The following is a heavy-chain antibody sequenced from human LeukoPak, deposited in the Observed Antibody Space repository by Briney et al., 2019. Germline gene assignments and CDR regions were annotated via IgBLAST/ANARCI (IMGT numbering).Heavy chain of an antibody. D-gene: IGHD2/OR15-2a*01. Sequence: GGSLRLSCAASGFTFSSYSMNWVRQPPGKGLEWVSSISSSSSYIYYADSVKGRFTISRDNAKNSLYLQMNSLRAEDTAVYYCARPGGNIFDYWGQGTLVTVSS. CDR2: ISSSSSYI. CDR3: ARPGGNIFDY. J-gene: IGHJ4*02. V-gene: IGHV3-21*01. CDR1: GFTFSSYS.